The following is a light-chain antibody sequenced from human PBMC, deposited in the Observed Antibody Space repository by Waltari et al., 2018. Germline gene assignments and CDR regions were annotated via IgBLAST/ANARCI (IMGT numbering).Light chain of an antibody. V-gene: IGKV1-12*01. CDR2: KAS. CDR1: QDISNW. Sequence: DIQMTQSPSSLSASVGYRVTITCRASQDISNWLAWYQQKSGKAPKLLIYKASRLQSGVPSRFSGSGSGTDFTLTISSLQPEDFATYYCQQYSNLPRTFGPGTKVDIK. CDR3: QQYSNLPRT. J-gene: IGKJ3*01.